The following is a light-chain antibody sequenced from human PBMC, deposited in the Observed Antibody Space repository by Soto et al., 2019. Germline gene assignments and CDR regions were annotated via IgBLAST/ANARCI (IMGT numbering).Light chain of an antibody. V-gene: IGKV1-12*01. CDR2: AAS. Sequence: DIQMTQSPSFVSASVGDRVTITCRASQAVSTWLAWYQRKPGDAPKLLIYAASTLQSGVPSRFSGSGSGTDFTLTIRSLQPEDFATYYCQQANSFPRTLGGGTKVDI. J-gene: IGKJ4*01. CDR3: QQANSFPRT. CDR1: QAVSTW.